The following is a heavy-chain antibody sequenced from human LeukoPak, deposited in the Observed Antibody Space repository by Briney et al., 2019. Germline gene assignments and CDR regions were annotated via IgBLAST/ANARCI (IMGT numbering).Heavy chain of an antibody. J-gene: IGHJ4*02. CDR3: ASIAARRSGGY. CDR1: GGSFSGYY. D-gene: IGHD6-6*01. CDR2: INHSGST. V-gene: IGHV4-34*01. Sequence: SETLSLTCAVYGGSFSGYYWSWIRQPPGKGLEWIGEINHSGSTNYNPSLKSRVTISLDTSKNQFSLKLSSVTAADTAVYYCASIAARRSGGYWGQGTLVTVSS.